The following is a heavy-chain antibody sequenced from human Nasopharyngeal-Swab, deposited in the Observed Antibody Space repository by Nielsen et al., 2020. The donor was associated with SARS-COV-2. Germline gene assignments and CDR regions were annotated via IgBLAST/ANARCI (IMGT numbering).Heavy chain of an antibody. CDR2: INEDGRRT. D-gene: IGHD4-17*01. J-gene: IGHJ4*02. CDR3: ARDAPAHYGAFY. Sequence: GGSLRLSCAASGFTFSSYPMHWVRQAPGKGLVWVSRINEDGRRTDYADSVKGRFSISRDSSKNTLYLQMDSLRGEDTAVYYCARDAPAHYGAFYWGRGTLVTVSS. V-gene: IGHV3-74*01. CDR1: GFTFSSYP.